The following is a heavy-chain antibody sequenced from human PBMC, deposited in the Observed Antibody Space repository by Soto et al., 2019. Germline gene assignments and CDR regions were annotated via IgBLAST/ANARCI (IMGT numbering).Heavy chain of an antibody. D-gene: IGHD4-17*01. V-gene: IGHV1-3*04. CDR1: GYTFSNYA. CDR2: INIGNANT. J-gene: IGHJ5*02. CDR3: ARGKNDYGLNWFDP. Sequence: ASVKVSCKASGYTFSNYAMHWVRQAPGQRLEWMGWINIGNANTKYSQKFRGRVTITRDTSASTAYMQLSSLRSEDTAAYYCARGKNDYGLNWFDPWGQGTLVTVSS.